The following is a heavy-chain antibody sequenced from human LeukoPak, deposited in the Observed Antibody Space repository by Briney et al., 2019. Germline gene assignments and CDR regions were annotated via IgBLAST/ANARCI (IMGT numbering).Heavy chain of an antibody. CDR2: IKSDGSST. D-gene: IGHD3-3*01. CDR1: GFTFSSYW. V-gene: IGHV3-74*01. Sequence: GGSLRLSCAASGFTFSSYWVHWVRQAPGKGLVWVSRIKSDGSSTTYADPVKGRFTISRDNAKNSLYLQMNSLRAEDTAMYYCARDEYLWSGYYPNQAFDYWGQGTLVTVSS. J-gene: IGHJ4*02. CDR3: ARDEYLWSGYYPNQAFDY.